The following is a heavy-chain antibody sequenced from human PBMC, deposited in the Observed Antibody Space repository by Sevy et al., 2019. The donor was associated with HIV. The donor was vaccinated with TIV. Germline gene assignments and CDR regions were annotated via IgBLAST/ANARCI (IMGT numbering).Heavy chain of an antibody. D-gene: IGHD2-21*02. V-gene: IGHV3-23*01. CDR2: ISGSGGST. CDR1: GFTFSSYA. CDR3: AGLKGVVVVTAIIGWFDP. J-gene: IGHJ5*02. Sequence: GGSLRLSCAASGFTFSSYAMSWVRQAPGKGLEWVSAISGSGGSTYYADSVKGRFTISRDNSKNTLYLQMNSLRAEDTAVYYCAGLKGVVVVTAIIGWFDPWGQGTLVIVSS.